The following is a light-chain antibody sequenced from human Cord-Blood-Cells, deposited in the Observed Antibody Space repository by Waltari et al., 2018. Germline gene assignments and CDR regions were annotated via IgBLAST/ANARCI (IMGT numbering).Light chain of an antibody. Sequence: EIVLTQSPGTLSLSPGERATLSCRASQSVSSSYLAWYQQKPGQAPRLLIYGASSRATGIPDRFSGSGSGTDFTLTISRLEPKDFAVYYCQQYGSSLTWTFGQGP. V-gene: IGKV3-20*01. CDR1: QSVSSSY. CDR2: GAS. J-gene: IGKJ1*01. CDR3: QQYGSSLTWT.